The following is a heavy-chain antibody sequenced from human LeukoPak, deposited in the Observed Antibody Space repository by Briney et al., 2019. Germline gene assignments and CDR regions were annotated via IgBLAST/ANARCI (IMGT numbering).Heavy chain of an antibody. D-gene: IGHD3-22*01. CDR3: ALSTPYDSSGPSLY. J-gene: IGHJ4*02. CDR2: IEHRGTA. Sequence: SETLSLTCAVYGDSFSDYFWSWIRHVPGKGLEWIGQIEHRGTATYNPSFKSPVTISVDTSKNQFSLKLTSVTAADTAVYYCALSTPYDSSGPSLYWGQGTLVTVSS. V-gene: IGHV4-34*01. CDR1: GDSFSDYF.